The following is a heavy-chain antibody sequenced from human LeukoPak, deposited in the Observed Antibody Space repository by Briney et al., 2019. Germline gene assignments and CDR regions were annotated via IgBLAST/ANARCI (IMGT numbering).Heavy chain of an antibody. V-gene: IGHV1-69*04. CDR2: IIPILGIA. D-gene: IGHD2-15*01. CDR3: ARDAYCSGGSCYSGFDY. CDR1: GGTFSSYA. J-gene: IGHJ4*02. Sequence: GASVKLSCKASGGTFSSYAISWVRQAPGQGLEWMGRIIPILGIANYAQKFQGRVTITADKSTSTAYMELSSLRSEDTAVYYCARDAYCSGGSCYSGFDYWGQGTLVTVSS.